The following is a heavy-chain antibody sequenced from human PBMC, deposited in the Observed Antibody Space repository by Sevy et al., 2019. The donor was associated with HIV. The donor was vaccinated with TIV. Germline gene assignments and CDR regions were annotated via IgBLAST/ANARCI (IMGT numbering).Heavy chain of an antibody. CDR1: GFTFSSYG. D-gene: IGHD3-22*01. Sequence: GESLRISCAASGFTFSSYGMHWVRQAPGKGLEWVAVIWYDGSNKYYADSVKGRFTISRDNSKNTLYLQMESLRAEDTAVYYCARAQQVTMLVVIGGLYFDFWGQGTLVTVSS. V-gene: IGHV3-33*01. CDR3: ARAQQVTMLVVIGGLYFDF. CDR2: IWYDGSNK. J-gene: IGHJ4*02.